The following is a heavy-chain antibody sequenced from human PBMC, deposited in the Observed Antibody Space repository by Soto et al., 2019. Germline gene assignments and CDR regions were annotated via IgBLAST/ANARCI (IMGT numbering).Heavy chain of an antibody. CDR1: GFTFSSYG. Sequence: GGSLRLSCAASGFTFSSYGMHWVRQAPGKGLEWVAVISYDGSNKYYADSVKGRFTISRDNSKNTLYLQMNSLRAEDTAVYYCARRTIFGVVTPLSYYMDVWGKGTTVTVSS. CDR3: ARRTIFGVVTPLSYYMDV. CDR2: ISYDGSNK. D-gene: IGHD3-3*01. J-gene: IGHJ6*03. V-gene: IGHV3-30*03.